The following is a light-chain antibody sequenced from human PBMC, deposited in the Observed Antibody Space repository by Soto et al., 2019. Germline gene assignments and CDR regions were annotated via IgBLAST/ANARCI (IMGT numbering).Light chain of an antibody. Sequence: DIVMTQSPDSLAVSLGERATINCKSSQSVLYSSNTKNYLVWYQQKPGQPPKLLIYWASTRESGVPDRFSGSGSGTDFILTISSLQAEDVAVYYCQQYYSPPLTFGQGTKVEMK. CDR2: WAS. CDR3: QQYYSPPLT. V-gene: IGKV4-1*01. CDR1: QSVLYSSNTKNY. J-gene: IGKJ1*01.